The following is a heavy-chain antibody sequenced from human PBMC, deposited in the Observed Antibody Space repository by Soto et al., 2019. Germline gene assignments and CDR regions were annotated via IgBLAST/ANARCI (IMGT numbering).Heavy chain of an antibody. D-gene: IGHD2-15*01. V-gene: IGHV3-30*18. Sequence: QVQLVESGGGVVRPGRSLRLSCAASGFTFSSYGMHWVRQAPGKGLEWVAVISYDGSNKYYADSVKGRFTISRDNSKNTLYLQMNSLRAEDTAVYYCAKDCSGTLDYWGQGTLVTVSS. CDR2: ISYDGSNK. CDR1: GFTFSSYG. J-gene: IGHJ4*02. CDR3: AKDCSGTLDY.